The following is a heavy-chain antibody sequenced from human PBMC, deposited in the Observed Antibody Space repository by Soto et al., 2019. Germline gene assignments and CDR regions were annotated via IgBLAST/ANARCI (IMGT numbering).Heavy chain of an antibody. CDR3: ARGRTTVTTVEFDY. J-gene: IGHJ4*02. V-gene: IGHV1-69*01. CDR1: GSTFSRYA. Sequence: QVQLVQSGAEVKKPGSSVKVSCKASGSTFSRYAISWVRQGPGQGLEWMGGIIPIFGTANYAQKFQGRVTITADESTSTAYMELSSLRSEDTAVYYCARGRTTVTTVEFDYWGQGTLVTVSS. CDR2: IIPIFGTA. D-gene: IGHD4-17*01.